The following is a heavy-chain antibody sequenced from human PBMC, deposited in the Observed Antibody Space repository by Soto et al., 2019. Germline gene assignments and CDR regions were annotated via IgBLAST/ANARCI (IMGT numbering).Heavy chain of an antibody. V-gene: IGHV4-30-2*06. CDR2: ICHLQTT. Sequence: SETLSLTCSVSGVTMGYGGYSWCWLRQSPGKRLEWVGYICHLQTTSYTPSFKRRLSLSIARTRNQFSLRLSSMTAAATAVYYCARGRGDVSFDFWGQGIPVTVSS. CDR1: GVTMGYGGYS. J-gene: IGHJ4*02. D-gene: IGHD2-21*02. CDR3: ARGRGDVSFDF.